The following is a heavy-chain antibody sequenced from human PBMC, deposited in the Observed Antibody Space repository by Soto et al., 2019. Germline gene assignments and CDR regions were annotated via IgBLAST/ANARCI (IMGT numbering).Heavy chain of an antibody. V-gene: IGHV4-31*03. CDR1: GGSIGSGGYW. CDR3: ARGTLV. Sequence: QVQLQESGPGLMQPSQTLSLTCTVSGGSIGSGGYWWSWIRQHPGRGLEWIGFVSYTGNTQYNPSIKSRVNISVDTSTKQFSLKLSSVTAADTDVYYCARGTLVWGQGTLVTVSS. J-gene: IGHJ4*02. CDR2: VSYTGNT. D-gene: IGHD2-2*01.